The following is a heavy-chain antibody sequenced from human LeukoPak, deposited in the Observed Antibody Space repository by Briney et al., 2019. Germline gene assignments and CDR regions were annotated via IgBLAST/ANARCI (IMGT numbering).Heavy chain of an antibody. CDR3: ARDPYYYDSSGYYYGY. CDR1: GGTFSSYA. D-gene: IGHD3-22*01. CDR2: IIPIFGTA. V-gene: IGHV1-69*05. J-gene: IGHJ4*02. Sequence: AAVKVSCKASGGTFSSYAISWVRQAPGQGLEWMGRIIPIFGTANYAQKFQGGVTITTDESTSTAYMELSSLRSEDTAVYYCARDPYYYDSSGYYYGYWGQGTLVTVSS.